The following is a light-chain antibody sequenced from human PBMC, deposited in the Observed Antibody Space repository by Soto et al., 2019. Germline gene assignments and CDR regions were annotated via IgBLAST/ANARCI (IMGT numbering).Light chain of an antibody. CDR2: AAS. V-gene: IGKV1-39*01. CDR3: QQSYNTLLT. J-gene: IGKJ4*01. CDR1: QSISSY. Sequence: DIQMTQSPSSLSASVGDRVTITCRASQSISSYLNWYQQKPGKAPKLLIYAASSLQSGVPSRFSGSGSGTDFTLTISSLQPEDFATYYCQQSYNTLLTFGGGTKVDIK.